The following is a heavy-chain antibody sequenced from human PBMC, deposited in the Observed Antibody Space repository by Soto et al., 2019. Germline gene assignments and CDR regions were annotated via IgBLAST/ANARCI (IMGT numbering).Heavy chain of an antibody. CDR1: GGTFSSYT. V-gene: IGHV1-69*02. J-gene: IGHJ2*01. Sequence: QVQLVQSGAEVKKPGSSVKVFCKASGGTFSSYTISWVRQAPGQGLEWMGRIIPILGIANYAQKFQGRVTITADKSTSTAYKELSSLRSEDTAVYYCARAKYYYGSGSLTWYFDLWGRGTLVTVSS. CDR2: IIPILGIA. CDR3: ARAKYYYGSGSLTWYFDL. D-gene: IGHD3-10*01.